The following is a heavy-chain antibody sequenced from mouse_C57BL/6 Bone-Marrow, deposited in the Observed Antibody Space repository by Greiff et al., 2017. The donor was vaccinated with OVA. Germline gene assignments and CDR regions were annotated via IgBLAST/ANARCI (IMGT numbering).Heavy chain of an antibody. J-gene: IGHJ3*01. CDR1: GYTFTSYG. CDR3: AREVIYYGYAWFAY. V-gene: IGHV1-81*01. D-gene: IGHD2-2*01. CDR2: IYPRSGNT. Sequence: QVQLQQSGAELARPGASVKLSCKASGYTFTSYGISWVKQRTGQGLEWIGEIYPRSGNTYYNEKFKGKATLTADKSSSTAYMELRSLTSEDSAVYFWAREVIYYGYAWFAYWGQGTLVTVSA.